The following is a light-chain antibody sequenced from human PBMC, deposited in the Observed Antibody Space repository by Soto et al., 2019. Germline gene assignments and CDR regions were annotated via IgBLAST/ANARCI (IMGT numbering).Light chain of an antibody. J-gene: IGKJ5*01. Sequence: DIQMTQSPPSLSASVGDRVTITCRASQSISTYLNWYQQKPGKAPKLLIYAASTLQSGVPSRFSGSGSGTDFTLIISSLQPEDFATFYCRQSYNIPITFGQGTRLEI. CDR1: QSISTY. CDR2: AAS. V-gene: IGKV1-39*01. CDR3: RQSYNIPIT.